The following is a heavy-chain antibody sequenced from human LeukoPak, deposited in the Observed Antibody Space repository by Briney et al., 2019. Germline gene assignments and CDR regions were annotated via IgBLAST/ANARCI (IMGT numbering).Heavy chain of an antibody. Sequence: ASVTVSFTASGYIFTGYYMHWVRQAPGQGLEWMGWINPNSGDTNYAQKFQGRVTMTRDTSISTAYMELSRLRSDDTAVYYCARVRYRLAETYIDYWGQGTLVTVSS. D-gene: IGHD3-16*01. V-gene: IGHV1-2*02. CDR3: ARVRYRLAETYIDY. CDR1: GYIFTGYY. CDR2: INPNSGDT. J-gene: IGHJ4*02.